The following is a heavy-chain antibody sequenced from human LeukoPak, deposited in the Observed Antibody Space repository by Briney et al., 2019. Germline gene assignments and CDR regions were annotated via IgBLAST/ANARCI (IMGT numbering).Heavy chain of an antibody. D-gene: IGHD3-16*01. CDR2: LNQDGNVW. CDR1: GLTFSSHW. CDR3: ARDWGWTTFDS. V-gene: IGHV3-7*01. Sequence: GGSLRLSCAASGLTFSSHWMTWVRKAPGKGLEFVANLNQDGNVWNYVDSVRGRFTISRDNAKNSVHLQLNSLRVEDTAVYYCARDWGWTTFDSWGQGTLVAVSS. J-gene: IGHJ4*02.